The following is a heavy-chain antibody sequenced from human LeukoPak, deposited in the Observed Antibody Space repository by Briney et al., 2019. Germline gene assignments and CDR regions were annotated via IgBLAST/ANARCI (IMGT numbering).Heavy chain of an antibody. V-gene: IGHV4-34*01. Sequence: SETLSLTCAVYGGSFSGYYWSWIRQPPGKGLEWIGEINRSRSTNYNPSLKSRVTISVDTSKNQFSLKLSSVTAADTAVYYCARECSSTSCYSYWGQGTLVTVSS. CDR3: ARECSSTSCYSY. CDR2: INRSRST. D-gene: IGHD2-2*02. CDR1: GGSFSGYY. J-gene: IGHJ4*02.